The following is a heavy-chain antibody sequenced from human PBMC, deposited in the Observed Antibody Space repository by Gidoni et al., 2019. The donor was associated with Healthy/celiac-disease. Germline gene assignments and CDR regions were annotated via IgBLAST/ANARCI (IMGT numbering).Heavy chain of an antibody. D-gene: IGHD3-22*01. Sequence: EVQLVESGGGLVQPGGSLRLSCAASGFTFRRYAMCWVRQAPGKGLEWVSAISGSGGSTYYADAVKGRFTISRDNSKNTLYLQMNSLRAEDTAVYYCAKGTYYYESSGESYYYYGMDVWGQGTTVTVSS. CDR3: AKGTYYYESSGESYYYYGMDV. V-gene: IGHV3-23*04. CDR2: ISGSGGST. J-gene: IGHJ6*02. CDR1: GFTFRRYA.